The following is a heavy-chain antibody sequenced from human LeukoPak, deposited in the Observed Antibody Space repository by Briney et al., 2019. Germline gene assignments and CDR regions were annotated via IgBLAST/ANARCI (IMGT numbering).Heavy chain of an antibody. CDR3: ARGPGTLGLSP. D-gene: IGHD1-7*01. Sequence: PSETLSRTCNVSGGSFTNYYGSWIRQTPEKGPEYSGQINHSGDTSYNPSLRSRMTLAVDRSKNQFSLKMTSVTAADTGVYYCARGPGTLGLSPWGQGTLVTVSS. CDR2: INHSGDT. CDR1: GGSFTNYY. J-gene: IGHJ5*02. V-gene: IGHV4-34*01.